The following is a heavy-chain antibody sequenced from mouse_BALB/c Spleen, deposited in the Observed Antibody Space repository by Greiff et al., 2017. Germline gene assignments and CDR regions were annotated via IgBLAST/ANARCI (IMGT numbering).Heavy chain of an antibody. D-gene: IGHD3-2*02. CDR1: GFTFSSYT. V-gene: IGHV5-12-2*01. CDR3: ARPVQGDAMDY. CDR2: ISNGGGST. Sequence: EVMLVESGGGLVQPGGSLKLSCAASGFTFSSYTMSWVRQTPEKRLEWVAYISNGGGSTYYPDTVKGRFTISRDNAKNTLYLEMSSLKSEDTARYYCARPVQGDAMDYWGQGTSVTVSS. J-gene: IGHJ4*01.